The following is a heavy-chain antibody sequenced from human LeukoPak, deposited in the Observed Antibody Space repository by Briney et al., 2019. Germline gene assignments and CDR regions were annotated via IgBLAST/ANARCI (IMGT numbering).Heavy chain of an antibody. J-gene: IGHJ5*02. Sequence: GGALRLSCAASGFTFSSYWMSWVRPAPGKGLEWVANIKQDGSEKYYVHSVKGRFTISRDNAKNSLYLQMNSLRAEDTAVYYCAKGSGAWVAVAEWFDPWGQGTLVTVSS. CDR3: AKGSGAWVAVAEWFDP. D-gene: IGHD6-19*01. CDR2: IKQDGSEK. V-gene: IGHV3-7*03. CDR1: GFTFSSYW.